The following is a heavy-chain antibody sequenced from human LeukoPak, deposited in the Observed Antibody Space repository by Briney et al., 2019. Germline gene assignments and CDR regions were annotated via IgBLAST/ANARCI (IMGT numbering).Heavy chain of an antibody. V-gene: IGHV4-38-2*01. CDR3: ARAGWIITSGLDY. CDR1: GYSISRGYY. J-gene: IGHJ4*02. Sequence: SETLSLTCGVSGYSISRGYYWAWIRQPPGKGLEWIGTIYHIGSTYYTPSLGSRVTISVDTSKNEFSLNLKSVTAADTAVYYCARAGWIITSGLDYRGQGALVTVSS. CDR2: IYHIGST. D-gene: IGHD3-10*01.